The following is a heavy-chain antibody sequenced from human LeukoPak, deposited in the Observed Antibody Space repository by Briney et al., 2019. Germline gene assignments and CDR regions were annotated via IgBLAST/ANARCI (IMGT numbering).Heavy chain of an antibody. V-gene: IGHV5-51*01. J-gene: IGHJ3*02. CDR3: ARRLGGDSIPGAFDI. D-gene: IGHD2-21*01. CDR2: IYPDDSNT. CDR1: GYSFTTYW. Sequence: GESLKISCKASGYSFTTYWIGWVRQMPGKGLEWMGIIYPDDSNTRYCPSFQGQVTISANKSITSAYLQWSSLKASDTAMYYCARRLGGDSIPGAFDIWGQGTMVTVSS.